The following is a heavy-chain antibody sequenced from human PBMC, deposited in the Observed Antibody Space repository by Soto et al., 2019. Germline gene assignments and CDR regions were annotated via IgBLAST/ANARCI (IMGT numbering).Heavy chain of an antibody. CDR2: IQRDGSET. D-gene: IGHD3-22*01. V-gene: IGHV3-7*01. CDR1: GFSFNRHW. Sequence: EVQLVESGGGLVQPGGSLRLSCAASGFSFNRHWMSWVRQAPGKGLQWVVSIQRDGSETYYVDSVKGRFTISRDNVKNSLSLQMSSLRVEDTAVYYCARDPYYYDSHIYCGMDVWGQGTTVTVSS. CDR3: ARDPYYYDSHIYCGMDV. J-gene: IGHJ6*02.